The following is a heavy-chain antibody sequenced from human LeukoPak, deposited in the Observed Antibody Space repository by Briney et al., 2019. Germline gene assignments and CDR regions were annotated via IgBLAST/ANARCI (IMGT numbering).Heavy chain of an antibody. CDR3: AKPGHDFWSGYPPNYYYYTDV. CDR1: GFTFSSYA. Sequence: PGGSLRLSCAASGFTFSSYAMSWARQAPGKGLEWVSAISGSGGSTYYADSVKGRFTISRDNSKNTLYLQMNSLRAEDTAVYYCAKPGHDFWSGYPPNYYYYTDVWGKGTTVTVSS. D-gene: IGHD3-3*01. J-gene: IGHJ6*03. CDR2: ISGSGGST. V-gene: IGHV3-23*01.